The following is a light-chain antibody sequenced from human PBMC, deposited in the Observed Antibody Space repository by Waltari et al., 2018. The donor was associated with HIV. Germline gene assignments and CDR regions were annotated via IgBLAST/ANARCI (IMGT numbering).Light chain of an antibody. V-gene: IGKV3-20*01. J-gene: IGKJ1*01. Sequence: EIVLTQSPGILSLSPGERATLSCRASQSVSSTYLAWYQQKPGQPPRLLIYGASRRATGIPDRVSGSGSGTNFTLTISRLEPEDFAVYYCQQYASWTFGQGTTVKIK. CDR3: QQYASWT. CDR1: QSVSSTY. CDR2: GAS.